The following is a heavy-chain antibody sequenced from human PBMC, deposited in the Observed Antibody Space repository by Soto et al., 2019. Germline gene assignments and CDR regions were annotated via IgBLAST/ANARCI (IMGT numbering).Heavy chain of an antibody. CDR3: ARLGIDYGDYFDY. CDR1: GGSFSGYY. J-gene: IGHJ4*02. D-gene: IGHD4-17*01. CDR2: INHSGST. Sequence: SETLSLTCAVYGGSFSGYYWSWIRQPPGKGLEWIGEINHSGSTNDNPSLKSRVTISVDTSKNQFSLKLSSVTAADTAVYYCARLGIDYGDYFDYWGQGTLVTVSS. V-gene: IGHV4-34*01.